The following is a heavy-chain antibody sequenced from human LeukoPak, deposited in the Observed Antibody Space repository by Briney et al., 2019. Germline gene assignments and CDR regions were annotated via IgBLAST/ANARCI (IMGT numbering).Heavy chain of an antibody. V-gene: IGHV4-59*08. CDR3: ASGHFSATYSSPFGY. J-gene: IGHJ4*02. CDR2: IHYRGTT. CDR1: GGSISSYY. Sequence: SETLSLTCTVSGGSISSYYWTWIRQSPGKGLEWIGYIHYRGTTDYNPSLKSRVTMPVDTSKNQFSLKLNSVTVADTAVYFCASGHFSATYSSPFGYWGQGTLVTVSS. D-gene: IGHD1-26*01.